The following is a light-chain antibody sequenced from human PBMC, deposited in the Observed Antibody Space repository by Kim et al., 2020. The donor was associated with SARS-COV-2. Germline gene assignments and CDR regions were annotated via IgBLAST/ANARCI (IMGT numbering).Light chain of an antibody. J-gene: IGLJ1*01. CDR3: QSYDSSNYV. Sequence: NFMLTQPHSVSESPGKTVTISCTRSSGSIASNYVQWYQQRPGSAPTTVIYDDNQRPSGVPDRFSGSIDSSSNSASLTISGLKTEDEADYYCQSYDSSNYVFGTGTKVTVL. CDR1: SGSIASNY. CDR2: DDN. V-gene: IGLV6-57*04.